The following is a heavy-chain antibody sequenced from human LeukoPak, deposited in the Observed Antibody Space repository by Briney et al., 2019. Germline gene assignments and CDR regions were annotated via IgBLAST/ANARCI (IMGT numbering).Heavy chain of an antibody. D-gene: IGHD1-26*01. V-gene: IGHV4-30-2*01. CDR3: ARSPRVGAYPFDY. Sequence: SHTLSLTCAVSGGSISSGGYSWSWIRQPPGKGLEWIGYIYHSGSTYYNPSLKSRVTISVDRSKNQFSLKLSSVTAADTAVYYYARSPRVGAYPFDYWGQGTLVTVSS. CDR1: GGSISSGGYS. CDR2: IYHSGST. J-gene: IGHJ4*02.